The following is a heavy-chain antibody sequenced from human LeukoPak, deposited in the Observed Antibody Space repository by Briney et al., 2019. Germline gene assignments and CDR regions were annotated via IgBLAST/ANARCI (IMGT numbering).Heavy chain of an antibody. CDR1: GGSISSYY. Sequence: SETPSLTCTVSGGSISSYYWSWIRQPAGKGLEWLGRIYTSGSTNYNPSLKSRVTMSVDTSKNQFSLKLSSVTAADTAVYYCASEDLNYYGSGSYYFQHWGQGTLVTVSS. J-gene: IGHJ1*01. CDR2: IYTSGST. D-gene: IGHD3-10*01. V-gene: IGHV4-4*07. CDR3: ASEDLNYYGSGSYYFQH.